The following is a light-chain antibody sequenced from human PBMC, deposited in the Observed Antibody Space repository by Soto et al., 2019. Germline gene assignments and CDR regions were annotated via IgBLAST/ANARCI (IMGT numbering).Light chain of an antibody. CDR1: SSDVGGYNY. V-gene: IGLV2-8*01. Sequence: QSALTQPPSASGSPGQSVTISCTGTSSDVGGYNYVSWYQQHPGKAPKLMIYDVSKRPSGVPDRFSGSKSGNTASLTVSGLQAEDEADYYCSSYAGSNNRVLFGGGTKVTVL. CDR2: DVS. CDR3: SSYAGSNNRVL. J-gene: IGLJ2*01.